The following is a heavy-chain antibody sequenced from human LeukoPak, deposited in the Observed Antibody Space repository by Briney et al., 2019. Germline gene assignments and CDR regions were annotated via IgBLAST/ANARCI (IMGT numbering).Heavy chain of an antibody. CDR3: ARAKWPRRGCSGGSCYSGYYDY. Sequence: GGSLRLSCAASGFTFSSYAMSWVRQAPGKGLEWVSAISGSGGSTYYADSVKGRFTISRDNSKNTLYLQMNSLRAEDTAVYYCARAKWPRRGCSGGSCYSGYYDYWGQGTLVTVSS. D-gene: IGHD2-15*01. CDR2: ISGSGGST. CDR1: GFTFSSYA. J-gene: IGHJ4*02. V-gene: IGHV3-23*01.